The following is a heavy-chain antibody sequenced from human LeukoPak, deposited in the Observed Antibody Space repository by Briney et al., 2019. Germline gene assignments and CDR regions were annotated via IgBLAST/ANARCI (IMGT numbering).Heavy chain of an antibody. J-gene: IGHJ6*03. D-gene: IGHD3-3*01. CDR3: ARQLHDFWSGSPHGNYMDV. CDR2: IYYSGKT. CDR1: GGSISGNSYY. V-gene: IGHV4-39*01. Sequence: PSETLSLTCTVSGGSISGNSYYWGWIRQPPGKGLEWIGSIYYSGKTYYNPSLKSRVTISVDTSKNQFSLKLSSVTAADTAVYYCARQLHDFWSGSPHGNYMDVWGKGTTLTVSS.